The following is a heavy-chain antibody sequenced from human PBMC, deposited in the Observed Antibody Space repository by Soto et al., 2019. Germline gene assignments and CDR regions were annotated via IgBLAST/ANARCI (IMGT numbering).Heavy chain of an antibody. CDR3: ASGNDYDSSGFYYEMFDY. Sequence: KTSETLYLTCTVSGGSISSSSYYWGWIRQPPGKGLEWIGSIYYSGSTYYNPSLKSRVTISVDTSKNQFSLKLSSVTAADTAVYCCASGNDYDSSGFYYEMFDYWGQGTLVTVSS. V-gene: IGHV4-39*01. J-gene: IGHJ4*02. CDR2: IYYSGST. D-gene: IGHD3-22*01. CDR1: GGSISSSSYY.